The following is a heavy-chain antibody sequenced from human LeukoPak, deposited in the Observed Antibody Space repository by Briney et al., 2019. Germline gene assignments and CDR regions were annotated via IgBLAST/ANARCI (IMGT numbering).Heavy chain of an antibody. CDR3: ARIGYSSSSFDY. J-gene: IGHJ4*02. D-gene: IGHD6-13*01. V-gene: IGHV3-7*05. Sequence: PGGSLRVSCAASGFTFTSYWMTWVRQAPGKGLEWVANINQDGSVKYYVDSVKGRFTISRDNAKNSLSLQINSLRAEDTAVYYCARIGYSSSSFDYWGQGTLVTVSS. CDR1: GFTFTSYW. CDR2: INQDGSVK.